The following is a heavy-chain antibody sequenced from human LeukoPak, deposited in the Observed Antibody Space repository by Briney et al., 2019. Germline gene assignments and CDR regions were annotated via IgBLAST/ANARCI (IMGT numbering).Heavy chain of an antibody. Sequence: GGSLRLSCAASGFTFSSYAMSWVRQAPGKGLQWVSAISGSGGSTYYADSVKGRFTISRDNSKNTLYLQMNSLRAEDTAVYYCASDTAMVIYYYYYMDVWGKGTTVTVSS. J-gene: IGHJ6*03. D-gene: IGHD5-18*01. CDR1: GFTFSSYA. CDR2: ISGSGGST. V-gene: IGHV3-23*01. CDR3: ASDTAMVIYYYYYMDV.